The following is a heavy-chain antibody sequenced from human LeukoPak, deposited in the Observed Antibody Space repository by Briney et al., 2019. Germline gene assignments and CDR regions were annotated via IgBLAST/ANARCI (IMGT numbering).Heavy chain of an antibody. J-gene: IGHJ4*02. V-gene: IGHV3-30*18. CDR3: AKDQYGGNPQYYFDY. Sequence: HPGGSLRLSCAASGFTFSRYGMHWVRQAPGKGLEWVAVVSSDGGTTYYADSVKGRFTISRDNSKNTLYLQMNSLRAEDTAVYYCAKDQYGGNPQYYFDYWGQGTLVTVSS. CDR1: GFTFSRYG. D-gene: IGHD4-23*01. CDR2: VSSDGGTT.